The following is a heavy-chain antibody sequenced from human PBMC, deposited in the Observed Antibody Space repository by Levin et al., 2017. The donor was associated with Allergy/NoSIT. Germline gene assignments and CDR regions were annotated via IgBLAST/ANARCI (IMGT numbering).Heavy chain of an antibody. D-gene: IGHD3-3*01. Sequence: GESLKISCAASGFTFSSYGMHWVRQAPGKGLEWVAVISYDGSNKYYADSVKGRFTISRDNSKNTLYLQMNSLRAEDTAVYYCAKPNHFGVVIPQIDYWGQGTLVTVSS. CDR1: GFTFSSYG. CDR3: AKPNHFGVVIPQIDY. CDR2: ISYDGSNK. V-gene: IGHV3-30*18. J-gene: IGHJ4*02.